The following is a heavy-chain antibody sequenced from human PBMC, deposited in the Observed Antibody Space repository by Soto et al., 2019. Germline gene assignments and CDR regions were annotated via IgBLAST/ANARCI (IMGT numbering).Heavy chain of an antibody. V-gene: IGHV4-39*01. CDR1: GGSISSSSYY. CDR2: IYYSGST. CDR3: ARHSGSYYGHFDY. Sequence: QLQLQESGPGLVKPSETLSLTCTVSGGSISSSSYYWGWIRQPPGKGLEWIGTIYYSGSTYYNPSLKSRVTISVDTSKNQFSLKLTSVTAADTAVYYCARHSGSYYGHFDYWGQGTLVTVSS. D-gene: IGHD1-26*01. J-gene: IGHJ4*02.